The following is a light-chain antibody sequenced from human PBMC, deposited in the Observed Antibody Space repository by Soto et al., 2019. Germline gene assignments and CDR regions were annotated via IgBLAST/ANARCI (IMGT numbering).Light chain of an antibody. V-gene: IGKV1-33*01. J-gene: IGKJ4*01. CDR1: QDVRSF. CDR2: DAS. CDR3: QQYDNRLT. Sequence: DIQMTQSPSSLSASVGDRVSITCQASQDVRSFLNWYQQKPGKAPKLLIYDASNLETGVPSRFSGSGSGTDFTLTISSLQPGDIATYYCQQYDNRLTFGGGTKVDIK.